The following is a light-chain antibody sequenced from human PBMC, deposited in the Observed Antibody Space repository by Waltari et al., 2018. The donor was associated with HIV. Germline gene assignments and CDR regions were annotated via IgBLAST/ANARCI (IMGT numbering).Light chain of an antibody. CDR3: SSYAGTSNFVL. CDR2: NVS. V-gene: IGLV2-11*01. CDR1: SSDVGSYNY. J-gene: IGLJ2*01. Sequence: QSALTQPRSVSESPGQSVTISCTGTSSDVGSYNYVSWYQQHPGRAPKFIIYNVSERPSGVPDRFSVSKSGNTASLTISGLQVEDEADYYCSSYAGTSNFVLFGGGTKLTVL.